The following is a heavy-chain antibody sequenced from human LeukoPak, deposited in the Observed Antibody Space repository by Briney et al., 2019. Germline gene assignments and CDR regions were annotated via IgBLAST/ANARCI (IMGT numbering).Heavy chain of an antibody. Sequence: QAGGSLRLSCAASGFTFSTYSMNWVRQAPGKGLEWVSYISSSGSTIYYADSVKGRFTISRDNAKNSLYLQMNGLRAEDTAVYYCAELGITMIGGVWGKGTTVTISS. CDR3: AELGITMIGGV. V-gene: IGHV3-48*04. D-gene: IGHD3-10*02. J-gene: IGHJ6*04. CDR1: GFTFSTYS. CDR2: ISSSGSTI.